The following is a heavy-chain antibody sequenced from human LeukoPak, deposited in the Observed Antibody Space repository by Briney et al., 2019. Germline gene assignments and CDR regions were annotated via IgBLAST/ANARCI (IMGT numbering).Heavy chain of an antibody. D-gene: IGHD3-10*01. CDR2: ISYDGYDK. V-gene: IGHV3-30-3*01. Sequence: GGSLRLSCAASGFTFNDYAMYWVRQTPGKGLEWVALISYDGYDKSYADSVRGRFTISRDNAKNSLYLQMNSLRAEDTAVYYCARASSGYGSGSYYFDYWGQGTLVTVSS. J-gene: IGHJ4*02. CDR3: ARASSGYGSGSYYFDY. CDR1: GFTFNDYA.